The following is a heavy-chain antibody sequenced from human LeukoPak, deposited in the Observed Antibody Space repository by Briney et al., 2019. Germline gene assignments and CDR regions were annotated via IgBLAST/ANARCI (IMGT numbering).Heavy chain of an antibody. Sequence: GRSLRLSCAASGFTFDDYAMHWVRQVPGKVLEWVSGISWNSVNIGYADSVKGRFTISRDNAKNSLYLQMNSLRAEDTAFYHCVKDAEGGVWGSTWFDYWGQGTLVTVSS. V-gene: IGHV3-9*01. CDR2: ISWNSVNI. CDR1: GFTFDDYA. CDR3: VKDAEGGVWGSTWFDY. D-gene: IGHD3-16*01. J-gene: IGHJ5*01.